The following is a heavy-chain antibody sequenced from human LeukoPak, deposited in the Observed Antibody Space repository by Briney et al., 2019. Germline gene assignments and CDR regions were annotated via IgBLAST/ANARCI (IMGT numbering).Heavy chain of an antibody. CDR2: MANEGHGATF. V-gene: IGHV3-49*04. D-gene: IGHD6-19*01. CDR1: GFTFCDYG. Sequence: GGSLRLSCTVSGFTFCDYGMSWVRQAPGRGVEWVTFMANEGHGATFDYAAAVKDTFIISRDDSKNIPYLQMNTLRTEDTAVYFCARERVSRMYRSGSGYRYYYYMDVWGKGSTVIVSS. J-gene: IGHJ6*03. CDR3: ARERVSRMYRSGSGYRYYYYMDV.